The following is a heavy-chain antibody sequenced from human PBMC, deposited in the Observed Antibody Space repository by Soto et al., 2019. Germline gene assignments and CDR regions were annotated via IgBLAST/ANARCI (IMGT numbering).Heavy chain of an antibody. J-gene: IGHJ4*02. CDR1: GNSVSSNIAT. Sequence: SQTLSLTCAISGNSVSSNIATWNWLRQSPSRGLEWLGRTYYRSKYYNEYAASVRSRITVNADSSKNQFSLHLNSVSPEDTAVYYCARAIPPTGGWYYFDSWGQGSLVTVSS. CDR2: TYYRSKYYN. D-gene: IGHD2-8*02. CDR3: ARAIPPTGGWYYFDS. V-gene: IGHV6-1*01.